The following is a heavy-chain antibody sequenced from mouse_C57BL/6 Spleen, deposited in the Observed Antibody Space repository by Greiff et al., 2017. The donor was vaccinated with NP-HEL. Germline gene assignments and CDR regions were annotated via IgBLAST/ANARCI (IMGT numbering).Heavy chain of an antibody. D-gene: IGHD2-3*01. Sequence: EVKLMESGGDLVKPGGSLKLSCAASGFTFSSYGMSWVRQTPDKRLEWVATISSGGSYTYYPDSVKGRFTISRDNAKNTLYLQMSSLKSEDTAMYYCASPYDGYPDWYFDVWGTGTTVTVSS. J-gene: IGHJ1*03. CDR2: ISSGGSYT. V-gene: IGHV5-6*01. CDR1: GFTFSSYG. CDR3: ASPYDGYPDWYFDV.